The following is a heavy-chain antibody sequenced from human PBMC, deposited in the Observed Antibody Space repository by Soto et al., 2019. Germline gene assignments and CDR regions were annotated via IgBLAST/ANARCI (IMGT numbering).Heavy chain of an antibody. CDR2: MNPNSGNT. CDR3: AREYYYDSSGTFDY. Sequence: QVQLVQSGAEVKKPGASVKVSCKASGYTFTSYDINWVRQATGKGLEWMGWMNPNSGNTGYAQKLQGRVTMTRNTYISTAYMELSSLSSEDTAVYYCAREYYYDSSGTFDYWGQGTLVTVSS. J-gene: IGHJ4*02. CDR1: GYTFTSYD. D-gene: IGHD3-22*01. V-gene: IGHV1-8*01.